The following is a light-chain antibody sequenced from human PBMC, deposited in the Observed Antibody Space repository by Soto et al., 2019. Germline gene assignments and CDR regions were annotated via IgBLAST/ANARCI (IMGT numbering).Light chain of an antibody. J-gene: IGLJ3*02. CDR1: SSDVGAYNY. V-gene: IGLV2-14*01. CDR2: GVS. CDR3: NSYTTTRTVV. Sequence: QSVLTQPASVSGSPGQSITISCTGTSSDVGAYNYVSWYQQHPGKAPKLMIYGVSNRPSGIPNRFSGSKSGNTASLTISGLQAEDEADYYCNSYTTTRTVVFGGGTKLTVL.